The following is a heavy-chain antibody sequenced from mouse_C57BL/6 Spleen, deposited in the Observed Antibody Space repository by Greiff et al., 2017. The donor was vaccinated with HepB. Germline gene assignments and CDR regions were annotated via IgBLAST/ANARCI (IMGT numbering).Heavy chain of an antibody. V-gene: IGHV2-6*03. Sequence: VKLKESGPGLVAPSQRLSITCTVSGFSLTSYGVHWVGQPPGKGLEWLVVIWSDGSTTYNSALKSRLSISKDNSKSQVFLKMNSLQTDDTAMYYCASGSSFAWFAYWGQGTLVTVSA. J-gene: IGHJ3*01. D-gene: IGHD1-1*01. CDR3: ASGSSFAWFAY. CDR1: GFSLTSYG. CDR2: IWSDGST.